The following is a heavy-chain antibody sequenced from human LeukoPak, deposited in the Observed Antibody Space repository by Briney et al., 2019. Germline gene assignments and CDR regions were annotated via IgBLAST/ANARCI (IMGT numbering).Heavy chain of an antibody. CDR1: GFTFSSYS. V-gene: IGHV3-21*01. J-gene: IGHJ4*02. CDR2: ISSSSSYI. Sequence: GGSLRLSCAASGFTFSSYSMNWVRQAPGKGLEWVSSISSSSSYIYYADSVKGRFTISRDNAKNSLYLQMNSLRAEDTAVYYCARDSAVWSSSWYFDYWGQGTLVTVSS. D-gene: IGHD6-13*01. CDR3: ARDSAVWSSSWYFDY.